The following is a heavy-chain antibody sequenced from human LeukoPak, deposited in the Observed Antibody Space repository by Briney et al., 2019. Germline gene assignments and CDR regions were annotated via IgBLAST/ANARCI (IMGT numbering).Heavy chain of an antibody. V-gene: IGHV4-59*08. J-gene: IGHJ3*02. CDR3: ARHTYYYDSSGYFDAFDI. Sequence: SETLSLTCTVSGGSISSYYWSWIRQPPGKGLEWIGYIYYSGSTNYNPSLKSRVTISVDTSKNQFSLKLSSVTAADTAVYYCARHTYYYDSSGYFDAFDIWGQGTIVTVSS. CDR2: IYYSGST. CDR1: GGSISSYY. D-gene: IGHD3-22*01.